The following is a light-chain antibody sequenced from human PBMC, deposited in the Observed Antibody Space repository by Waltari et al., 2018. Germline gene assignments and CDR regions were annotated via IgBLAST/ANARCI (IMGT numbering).Light chain of an antibody. V-gene: IGKV3-15*01. Sequence: EIVMTQSPVTLSVSPGERAALSCRPSQSVRTNLAWYQQRRGQTPRLLIYGTSTRATEIPARFSGSGSGTEFTLTISSLQSEDFAVYYCQQYNDWPYTFGQGTKLEIK. J-gene: IGKJ2*01. CDR3: QQYNDWPYT. CDR1: QSVRTN. CDR2: GTS.